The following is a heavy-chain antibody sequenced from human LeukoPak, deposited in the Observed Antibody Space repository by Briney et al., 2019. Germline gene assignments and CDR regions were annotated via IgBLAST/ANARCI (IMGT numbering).Heavy chain of an antibody. CDR1: GGSISSGSYY. J-gene: IGHJ4*02. Sequence: PSQTLSLTCTVSGGSISSGSYYWNWVRQHPGKGLEWIGYINYSGGAYYNPSLKSRVIISADTTKNQFSLKLSSVTAADTAVYYCARTDDGVFDYWGQGTLVTVSS. CDR3: ARTDDGVFDY. V-gene: IGHV4-31*03. D-gene: IGHD3-16*01. CDR2: INYSGGA.